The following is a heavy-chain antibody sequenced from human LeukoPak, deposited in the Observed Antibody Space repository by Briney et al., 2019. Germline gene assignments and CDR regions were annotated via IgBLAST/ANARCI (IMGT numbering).Heavy chain of an antibody. D-gene: IGHD3-9*01. J-gene: IGHJ4*02. V-gene: IGHV3-23*01. CDR2: ISGSGGST. CDR1: GFTFSSYA. Sequence: GGSLRLSCAASGFTFSSYAMSWVRQAPGKGLERVSAISGSGGSTYYADSVKGRFTISRDNSKNTLYLQMNSLRAEDTAVYYCAKAGRYFDWLYSTYYFDYWGQGTLVTVSS. CDR3: AKAGRYFDWLYSTYYFDY.